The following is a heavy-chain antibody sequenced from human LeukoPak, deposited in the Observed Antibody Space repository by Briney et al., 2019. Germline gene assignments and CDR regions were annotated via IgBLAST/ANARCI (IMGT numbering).Heavy chain of an antibody. D-gene: IGHD4-17*01. Sequence: SETLSLTCAVYGGSFSGYYWSWIRQPPGKGLEWIGEINHSGSTNYNPSLKSRVTISVDTSKNQFSLKLSSVTAADTAVYYCARDEGYYGDSWYFQHWGQGTLVTVSS. J-gene: IGHJ1*01. CDR1: GGSFSGYY. CDR3: ARDEGYYGDSWYFQH. V-gene: IGHV4-34*09. CDR2: INHSGST.